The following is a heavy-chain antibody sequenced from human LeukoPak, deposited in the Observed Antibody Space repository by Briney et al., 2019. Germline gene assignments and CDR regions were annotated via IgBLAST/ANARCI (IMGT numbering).Heavy chain of an antibody. J-gene: IGHJ4*02. CDR3: AREYDYVWGSYRLRRNALDY. CDR1: GFTFSSYS. CDR2: ISSSSSTI. D-gene: IGHD3-16*02. V-gene: IGHV3-48*01. Sequence: GGSLRLSXAASGFTFSSYSMNWVRQAPGKGLEWVSYISSSSSTIYYADSVKGRFTISRDNAKNSLYLQMNSLRAEDTAVYYCAREYDYVWGSYRLRRNALDYWGQGTLVTVSS.